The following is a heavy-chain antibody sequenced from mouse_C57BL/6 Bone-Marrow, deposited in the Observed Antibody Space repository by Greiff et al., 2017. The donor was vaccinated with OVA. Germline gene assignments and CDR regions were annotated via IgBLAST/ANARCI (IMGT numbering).Heavy chain of an antibody. D-gene: IGHD1-1*01. V-gene: IGHV1-80*01. CDR3: ARAPSYYGSGDY. J-gene: IGHJ2*01. CDR1: GYAFSSYW. CDR2: IYPGDGDT. Sequence: VQLQQSGAELVKPGASVKISCTASGYAFSSYWMNWVKQRPGKGLEWIGQIYPGDGDTNYNGKFKGKATLTADKSSSTAYMQLSSLTSEDSAVYFCARAPSYYGSGDYWGQGTTLTVSS.